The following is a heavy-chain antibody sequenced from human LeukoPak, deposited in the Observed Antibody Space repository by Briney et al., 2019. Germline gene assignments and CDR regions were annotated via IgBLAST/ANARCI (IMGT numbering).Heavy chain of an antibody. CDR3: ARVGGNYYYYMDV. V-gene: IGHV1-2*02. CDR1: VYTFTGYY. CDR2: TNPNSGST. Sequence: GASVTVSCTASVYTFTGYYMLWVRQAPGQGLGGMGWTNPNSGSTNYAQTFQSRVTMTRDTSISKAYMKLSRLRSDDTAVYYCARVGGNYYYYMDVWGKGTTVTVSS. J-gene: IGHJ6*03.